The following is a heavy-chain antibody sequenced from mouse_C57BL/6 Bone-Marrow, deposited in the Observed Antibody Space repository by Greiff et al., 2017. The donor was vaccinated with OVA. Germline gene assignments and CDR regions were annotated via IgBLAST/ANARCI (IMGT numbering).Heavy chain of an antibody. CDR2: INPYNGGT. J-gene: IGHJ4*01. CDR3: ARSWLLRFYAMDY. D-gene: IGHD2-3*01. CDR1: GYTFTDYY. Sequence: DVQLVESGPVLVKPGASVKMSCKASGYTFTDYYMNWVKQSHGKSLEWIGVINPYNGGTSYNQKFKGKATLTVDKSSSTAYMELNSLTSEDSAVYYCARSWLLRFYAMDYWGQGTSVTVSS. V-gene: IGHV1-19*01.